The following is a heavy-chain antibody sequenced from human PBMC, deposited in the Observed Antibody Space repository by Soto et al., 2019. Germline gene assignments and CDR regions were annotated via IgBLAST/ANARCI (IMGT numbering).Heavy chain of an antibody. V-gene: IGHV3-72*01. J-gene: IGHJ4*02. Sequence: EVQLVESGGGLVQPGGSLRLSCTASGFSLSDHYVDWVRQAPGKGLEWVGRSRNKANRYTTEYAASVRGRFTISGDDSRNSLYLQMDSLKNEDTAVYYCSRDLTASGAYAVDYWGQGTLVTVSS. D-gene: IGHD3-10*01. CDR1: GFSLSDHY. CDR2: SRNKANRYTT. CDR3: SRDLTASGAYAVDY.